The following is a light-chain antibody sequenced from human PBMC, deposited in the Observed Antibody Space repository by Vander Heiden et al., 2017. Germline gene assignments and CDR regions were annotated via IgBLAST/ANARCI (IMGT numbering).Light chain of an antibody. CDR2: WAS. CDR3: QQYYSNPLT. Sequence: DIVMTQPPDSLAVSLGERATVNCKSSQSVLYSSNNMNYLAWYQQKPGQPPKLLIYWASTRESGVPDRFSGSGSGTDFTLTISSLQAEDVAVYYCQQYYSNPLTFGQGTRLEIK. V-gene: IGKV4-1*01. CDR1: QSVLYSSNNMNY. J-gene: IGKJ5*01.